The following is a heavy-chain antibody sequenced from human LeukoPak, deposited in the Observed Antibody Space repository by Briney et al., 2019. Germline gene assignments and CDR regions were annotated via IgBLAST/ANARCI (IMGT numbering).Heavy chain of an antibody. J-gene: IGHJ4*02. V-gene: IGHV4-59*10. CDR2: IYTSGST. Sequence: SETLSLTCAVYGGSFSGYYWSWIRQPAGKGLEWIGRIYTSGSTNYNPSLKSRVTMSVDTSKNQFSLKLSSVTAADTAVYYCARAGRAYYDSSGYYYSPYYFDYWGQGTLVTVSS. CDR1: GGSFSGYY. D-gene: IGHD3-22*01. CDR3: ARAGRAYYDSSGYYYSPYYFDY.